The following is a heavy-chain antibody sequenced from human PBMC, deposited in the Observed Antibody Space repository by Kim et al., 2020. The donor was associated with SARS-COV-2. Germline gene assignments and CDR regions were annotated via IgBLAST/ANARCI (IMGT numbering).Heavy chain of an antibody. J-gene: IGHJ6*02. V-gene: IGHV3-30*18. Sequence: GGSLRLSCEASGFSFSGYGMHWVRQAPGKGLEWVVGILYDGSKKFYADSVKGRFTITRDNSKNMVYLQMNSLRAEDTAVYYCAKRNWQEFHFGMDAWGQGTTVTVSS. D-gene: IGHD3-10*01. CDR1: GFSFSGYG. CDR3: AKRNWQEFHFGMDA. CDR2: ILYDGSKK.